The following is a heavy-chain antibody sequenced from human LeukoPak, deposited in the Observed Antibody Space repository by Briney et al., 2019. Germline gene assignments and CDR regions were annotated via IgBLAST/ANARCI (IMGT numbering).Heavy chain of an antibody. CDR2: IVSSSHVT. CDR1: GFTFSSYS. CDR3: AREDDDWGPNTFDL. V-gene: IGHV3-48*01. J-gene: IGHJ3*01. Sequence: PGGSLRLSCAASGFTFSSYSMNWVRQAPGKGPEWLSYIVSSSHVTHYADSVMGRFTISRDNAKSSLYLQVDSLRTDDTAVYYCAREDDDWGPNTFDLWGPGTKVTVS. D-gene: IGHD7-27*01.